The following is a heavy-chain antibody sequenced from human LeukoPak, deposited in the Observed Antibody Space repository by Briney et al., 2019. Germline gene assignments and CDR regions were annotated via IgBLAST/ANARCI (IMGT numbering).Heavy chain of an antibody. J-gene: IGHJ4*02. V-gene: IGHV1-69*13. CDR1: GGTFSSYA. D-gene: IGHD3-22*01. CDR3: ARDGPPSYYYDSRSDYFDY. Sequence: SVKVSCKASGGTFSSYAISWVRQAPGEGLEWMGGIIPIPGTANYAQKFQGRVTITADESTSTAYMELSSLRSEDTAVYYCARDGPPSYYYDSRSDYFDYWGQGTLVTVSS. CDR2: IIPIPGTA.